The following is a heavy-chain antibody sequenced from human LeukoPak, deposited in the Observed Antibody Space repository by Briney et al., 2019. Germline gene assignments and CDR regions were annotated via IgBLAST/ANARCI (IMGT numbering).Heavy chain of an antibody. D-gene: IGHD1-26*01. CDR2: INPDTGDT. CDR3: ARAGPLYSGGYLAY. Sequence: ASVKVSCKASGYTFTSYYIHWVGQAPGQGLEWMGWINPDTGDTIYAQKLQGTVTMTRDTSISTAYLDMSRLRFDDTAVYYCARAGPLYSGGYLAYWGQGTLVTVSS. V-gene: IGHV1-2*02. J-gene: IGHJ4*02. CDR1: GYTFTSYY.